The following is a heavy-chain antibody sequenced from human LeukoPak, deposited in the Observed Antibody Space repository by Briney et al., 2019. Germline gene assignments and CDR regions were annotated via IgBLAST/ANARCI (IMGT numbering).Heavy chain of an antibody. CDR2: ISAYNGNT. CDR1: GYTFTGYY. J-gene: IGHJ6*03. D-gene: IGHD6-6*01. V-gene: IGHV1-18*04. Sequence: GASVKVSCKPSGYTFTGYYVHWVRQAPGQGLEWMGWISAYNGNTNYAQKLQGRVTMTTDTSTSTAYMELRSLRSDDTAVYYCARGRSSSQRPYYYYYMDVWGKGTTVTVSS. CDR3: ARGRSSSQRPYYYYYMDV.